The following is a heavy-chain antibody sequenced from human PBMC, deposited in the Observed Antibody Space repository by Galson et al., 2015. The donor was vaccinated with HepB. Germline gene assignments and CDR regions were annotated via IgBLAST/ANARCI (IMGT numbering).Heavy chain of an antibody. CDR1: GYTFTSYD. Sequence: SVKVSCKASGYTFTSYDINWVRQATGQGLEWMGRMNPNSGNTGYAQKFQGRATMTRNSSISTAYMELSSLRSEDTAVYYCARSPTWIQLRSLQSLFDYWGQGTLVTVSS. J-gene: IGHJ4*02. CDR3: ARSPTWIQLRSLQSLFDY. CDR2: MNPNSGNT. D-gene: IGHD5-18*01. V-gene: IGHV1-8*01.